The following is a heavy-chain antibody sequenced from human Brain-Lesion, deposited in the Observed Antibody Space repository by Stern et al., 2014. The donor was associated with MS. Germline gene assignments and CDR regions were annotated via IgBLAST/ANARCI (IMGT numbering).Heavy chain of an antibody. Sequence: QVQLQQSGPGLVKPSQTLSLSCTVSGGSISSGGYYWSWIRQPAGKGLEWIGRIFNSGSTSYNPSLKSRATISIDTPKNQFPLRLNSMTAADTAVYYCARGRVVPGFQYYATDVWGQGTTVIVSS. CDR3: ARGRVVPGFQYYATDV. CDR1: GGSISSGGYY. V-gene: IGHV4-61*02. D-gene: IGHD2-2*01. CDR2: IFNSGST. J-gene: IGHJ6*02.